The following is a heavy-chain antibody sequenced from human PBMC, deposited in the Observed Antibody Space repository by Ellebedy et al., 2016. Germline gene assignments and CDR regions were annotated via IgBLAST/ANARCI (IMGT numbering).Heavy chain of an antibody. CDR2: IYYSGST. Sequence: SETLSLXXTVSGGSISSGGYYWSWIRQHPGKGLEWIGYIYYSGSTYYNPSLKSRVTISVDTSKNQFSLKLSSVTAADTAVYYCARAVVPAAMGYYYYGMDVWGQGTTVTVSS. J-gene: IGHJ6*02. CDR1: GGSISSGGYY. V-gene: IGHV4-31*03. D-gene: IGHD2-2*01. CDR3: ARAVVPAAMGYYYYGMDV.